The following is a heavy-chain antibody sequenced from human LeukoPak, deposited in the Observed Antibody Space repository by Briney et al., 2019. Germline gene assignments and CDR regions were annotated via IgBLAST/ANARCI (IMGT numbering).Heavy chain of an antibody. CDR1: GFTFSSYS. D-gene: IGHD1-1*01. Sequence: GGSLRPSCAASGFTFSSYSMNWVRQAPGKGLEWVSFISSSSSTIYYADSVKGRFTISRDNAKNSLYLQMNSLRAEDTAVYYCATTVWTGQFPDYFDVWGQGALVTVSS. CDR2: ISSSSSTI. CDR3: ATTVWTGQFPDYFDV. V-gene: IGHV3-48*04. J-gene: IGHJ4*02.